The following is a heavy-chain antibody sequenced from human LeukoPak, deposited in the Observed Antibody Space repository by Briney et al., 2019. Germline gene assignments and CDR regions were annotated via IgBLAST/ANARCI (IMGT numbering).Heavy chain of an antibody. CDR1: GGTLSRYA. CDR3: ARDSGVTTIDY. D-gene: IGHD4-17*01. CDR2: IIASFGIA. Sequence: SVKVSCKASGGTLSRYAISWVRQAPGQGLGWMGGIIASFGIANYAQKLQGRVTMTTDTSTSTAYMELRSLRSDDTAVYYCARDSGVTTIDYWGQGTLVTVSS. V-gene: IGHV1-69*10. J-gene: IGHJ4*02.